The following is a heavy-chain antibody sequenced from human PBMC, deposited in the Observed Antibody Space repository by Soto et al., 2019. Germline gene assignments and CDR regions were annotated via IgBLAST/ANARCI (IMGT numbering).Heavy chain of an antibody. V-gene: IGHV1-2*04. CDR3: ARDSQHYDILTGYYQARNWFDP. CDR1: GYTFTGYY. Sequence: ASVKVSCKASGYTFTGYYMHWVRQAPGQGLEWIGWINPKSGGTNYAQKFQGWVTMTRDTSISTAYMELSRLRSDDTAVYYCARDSQHYDILTGYYQARNWFDPWGQGTLVTVSS. D-gene: IGHD3-9*01. J-gene: IGHJ5*02. CDR2: INPKSGGT.